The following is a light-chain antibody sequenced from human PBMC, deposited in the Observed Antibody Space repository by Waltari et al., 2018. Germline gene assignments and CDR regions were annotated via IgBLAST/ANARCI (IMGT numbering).Light chain of an antibody. J-gene: IGLJ1*01. CDR1: SSDLGGYVY. CDR3: CSYTNSGTRV. V-gene: IGLV2-14*03. Sequence: QSPLTQPASVSASPGQSLTIPCTGTSSDLGGYVYASRYHQPPCTPPKLIIYEVDKRPSGISSRFSGSKSGNTASLTISGLQPEDEADYYCCSYTNSGTRVFGTGTKVTVL. CDR2: EVD.